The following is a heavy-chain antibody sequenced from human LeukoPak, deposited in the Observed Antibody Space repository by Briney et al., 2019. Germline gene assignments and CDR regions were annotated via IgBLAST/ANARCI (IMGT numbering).Heavy chain of an antibody. J-gene: IGHJ6*02. D-gene: IGHD6-13*01. Sequence: GGSLRLSCAASGFTFSNYAMSWVRQAPGKGLEWVSVITGSGGNTYYADSVKGRFTISKDNSKNTVYLQMSSLRVDDTAVYYCAKAASSSWPSYYYGMDVWGQGTTVTVSS. CDR2: ITGSGGNT. CDR1: GFTFSNYA. CDR3: AKAASSSWPSYYYGMDV. V-gene: IGHV3-23*01.